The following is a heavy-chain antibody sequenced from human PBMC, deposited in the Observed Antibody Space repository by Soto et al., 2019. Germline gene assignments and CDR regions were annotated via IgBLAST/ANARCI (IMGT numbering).Heavy chain of an antibody. V-gene: IGHV3-23*01. D-gene: IGHD2-2*01. Sequence: GESLRLSCAASGFTFSSYAMSWVRQARGKGLEWVSGISGSGGSTYYADSVKGRFTISRDNSKNTLYLQMNSLRAEDTAVYYCAKGGYCSSSSCRRIYYFDYWGQGALVTVSS. J-gene: IGHJ4*02. CDR2: ISGSGGST. CDR3: AKGGYCSSSSCRRIYYFDY. CDR1: GFTFSSYA.